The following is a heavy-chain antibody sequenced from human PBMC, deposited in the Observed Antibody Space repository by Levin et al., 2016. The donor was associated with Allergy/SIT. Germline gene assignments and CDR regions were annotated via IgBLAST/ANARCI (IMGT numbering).Heavy chain of an antibody. D-gene: IGHD3-22*01. CDR3: ARAEYYYDSSGYYHGPHRVFDY. V-gene: IGHV3-48*01. CDR1: GFTFSSYS. Sequence: GGSLRLSCAASGFTFSSYSMNWVRQAPGKGLEWVSYISSSSSTIYYADSVKGRFTISRDNAKNSLYLQMNSLRAEDTAVYYCARAEYYYDSSGYYHGPHRVFDYWGQGTLVTVS. J-gene: IGHJ4*02. CDR2: ISSSSSTI.